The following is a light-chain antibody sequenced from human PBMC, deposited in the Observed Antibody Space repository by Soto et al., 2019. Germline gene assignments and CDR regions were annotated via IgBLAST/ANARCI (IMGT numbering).Light chain of an antibody. J-gene: IGKJ4*01. CDR1: QSLLSSFNNKNS. V-gene: IGKV4-1*01. Sequence: DIVMTQSPDSLAVSLGERATINCKSSQSLLSSFNNKNSFAWYQRKPGHPPQLLLYWSSTRASVVPDRFSGSGSDTEFTLTISNLQADAGAGYICQQDYRPPLTFGGGTKVES. CDR3: QQDYRPPLT. CDR2: WSS.